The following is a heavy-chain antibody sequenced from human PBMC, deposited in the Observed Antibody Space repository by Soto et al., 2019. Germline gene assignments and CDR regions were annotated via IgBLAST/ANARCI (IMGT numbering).Heavy chain of an antibody. CDR2: ISYDGSNK. J-gene: IGHJ4*02. CDR1: GFTFSSYG. D-gene: IGHD1-26*01. Sequence: QVQLVESGGGVVQPGRSLRPSCAASGFTFSSYGMHWVRQAPGKGLEWVAVISYDGSNKYYRDSVKGRFTISRDNSKNTLYLQMNSLRPEDTAVYYCAKDPSAAGSYYGDWGQGIPVTVSS. V-gene: IGHV3-30*18. CDR3: AKDPSAAGSYYGD.